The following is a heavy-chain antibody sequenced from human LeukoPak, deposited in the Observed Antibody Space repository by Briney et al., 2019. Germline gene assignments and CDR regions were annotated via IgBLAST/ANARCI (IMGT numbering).Heavy chain of an antibody. V-gene: IGHV3-53*01. J-gene: IGHJ4*02. CDR2: IYSSGST. D-gene: IGHD4-23*01. CDR1: GFNVGNNY. Sequence: GGSLRLSCAASGFNVGNNYMTWVRQAPGKGLEWASLIYSSGSTYYADSVKGRFTISRDNSKNTLYLQVNSLRAEDTAVYYCARRGDGGRSFDYWGQGTLVTVSS. CDR3: ARRGDGGRSFDY.